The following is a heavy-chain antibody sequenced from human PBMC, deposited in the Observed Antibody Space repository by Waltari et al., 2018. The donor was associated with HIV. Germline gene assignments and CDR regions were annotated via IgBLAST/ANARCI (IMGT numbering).Heavy chain of an antibody. CDR2: IKQDGSEK. J-gene: IGHJ6*02. V-gene: IGHV3-7*01. CDR3: AREAGYGMDV. CDR1: GFTFSSSC. Sequence: EVQLVESGGGLVQPGGSLRLSCAASGFTFSSSCMSWVRQAPGKGLEWVANIKQDGSEKYYVDSVKGRFTISRDNAKNSLYLQMNSLRAEDTAVYYCAREAGYGMDVWGQGTTVTVSS.